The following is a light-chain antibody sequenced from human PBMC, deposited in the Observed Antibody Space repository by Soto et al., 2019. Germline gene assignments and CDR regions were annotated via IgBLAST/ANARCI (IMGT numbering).Light chain of an antibody. J-gene: IGKJ1*01. Sequence: EVVLTQSPATLSLSPGERATLSCRASQSIAGYLAWYQKKPGQAPRLLIYDTSNRVTDIPDRFSGSGSGTDFTLTISRLEPEDFAVYFCQQYGSSPTFGQGTKVDNK. CDR1: QSIAGY. CDR2: DTS. CDR3: QQYGSSPT. V-gene: IGKV3-20*01.